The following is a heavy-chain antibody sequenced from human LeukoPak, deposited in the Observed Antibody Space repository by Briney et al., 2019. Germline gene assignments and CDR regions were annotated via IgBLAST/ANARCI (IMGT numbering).Heavy chain of an antibody. J-gene: IGHJ5*02. CDR2: IYNTGRT. V-gene: IGHV4-61*01. CDR3: ASLYCTRTSCYFLGP. CDR1: GGSVRSTSYY. D-gene: IGHD2-2*01. Sequence: SETLSLTCSVSGGSVRSTSYYWSWIWQSPGKGLEWIGYIYNTGRTNYNASLNSRVTIPLDTSKNQFSLKLSSLTAADTAMYYCASLYCTRTSCYFLGPWGQGTLVIVSS.